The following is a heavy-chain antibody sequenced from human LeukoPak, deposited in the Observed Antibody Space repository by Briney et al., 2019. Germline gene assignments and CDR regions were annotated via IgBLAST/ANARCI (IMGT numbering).Heavy chain of an antibody. D-gene: IGHD6-19*01. J-gene: IGHJ3*01. V-gene: IGHV3-7*01. Sequence: PGGSLRLSCAASGFTFSRYWMTWVRQAPGKGLEWVANIKQDGSEKYYVDSVKGRFTISGDNAKNSLYLEMNSLRVENTAVYYCARDRWQWLVPDAFDVWGQGTMVTVSS. CDR2: IKQDGSEK. CDR3: ARDRWQWLVPDAFDV. CDR1: GFTFSRYW.